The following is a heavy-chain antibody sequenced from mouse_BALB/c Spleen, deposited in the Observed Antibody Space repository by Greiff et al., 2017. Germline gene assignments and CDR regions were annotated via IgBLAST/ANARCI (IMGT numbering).Heavy chain of an antibody. J-gene: IGHJ1*01. CDR2: INPSTGYT. Sequence: VQLQQSGAELVKPGASVKMSCKASGYTFTSYWMHWVKQRPGQGLEWIGYINPSTGYTEYNQKFKDKATLTADKSSSTAYMQLSSLTSEDSAVYYCARGDGYYWYFDDWGAGTTVTVSS. D-gene: IGHD2-3*01. CDR3: ARGDGYYWYFDD. CDR1: GYTFTSYW. V-gene: IGHV1-7*01.